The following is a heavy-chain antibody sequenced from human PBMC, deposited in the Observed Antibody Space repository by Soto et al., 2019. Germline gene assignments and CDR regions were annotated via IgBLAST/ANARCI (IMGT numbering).Heavy chain of an antibody. D-gene: IGHD2-2*01. Sequence: ASVKVSCKASGYTFTSYDINWVRQATGQGLEWMGWMNPNSGNTGYAQKFQGRVTMTRNTSISTAYMELSSLRSEDTAVYYCARTKVPAASNGSRPYYYLQDVWGKGTTVTVSS. J-gene: IGHJ6*04. CDR1: GYTFTSYD. V-gene: IGHV1-8*01. CDR2: MNPNSGNT. CDR3: ARTKVPAASNGSRPYYYLQDV.